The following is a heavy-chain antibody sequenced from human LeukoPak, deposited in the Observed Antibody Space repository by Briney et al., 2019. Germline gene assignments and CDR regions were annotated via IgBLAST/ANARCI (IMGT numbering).Heavy chain of an antibody. CDR1: GYTFTSYG. J-gene: IGHJ4*02. D-gene: IGHD2-2*01. Sequence: ASVKVSCKASGYTFTSYGISWVRQAPGQGLEWMGRINPNSGDTNYAQKFQGRVTMTRGTSISTAYVELSRLRSDDTAVYYCARDYCSSTSCLFDYWGQGTLVTVSS. V-gene: IGHV1-2*06. CDR2: INPNSGDT. CDR3: ARDYCSSTSCLFDY.